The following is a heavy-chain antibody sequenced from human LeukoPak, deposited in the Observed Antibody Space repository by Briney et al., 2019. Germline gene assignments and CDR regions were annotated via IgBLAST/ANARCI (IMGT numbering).Heavy chain of an antibody. Sequence: SPGGSLRLSCAASGFTFSSYSMNWVRQAPGKGLEWVSSISSSSSYIYYADSVKGRFTISRDNAKNSLYLQMNSLRAEDTAVYYCARAPRITIFGVVSHYYYYMDVWGKGTTVTVSS. D-gene: IGHD3-3*01. J-gene: IGHJ6*03. CDR3: ARAPRITIFGVVSHYYYYMDV. CDR2: ISSSSSYI. V-gene: IGHV3-21*01. CDR1: GFTFSSYS.